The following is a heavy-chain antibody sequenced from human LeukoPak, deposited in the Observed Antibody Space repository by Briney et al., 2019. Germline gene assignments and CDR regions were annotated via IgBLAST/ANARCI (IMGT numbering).Heavy chain of an antibody. V-gene: IGHV3-23*01. J-gene: IGHJ4*02. Sequence: GGSLRLSCAASGLTFRNAWMSWVRQASGKRLEWVSGISNGGGSTYYADSVKGRFTISRDNSKNTLYLQMNSLRAEDTAVYYCAQDPLWFGENFWGQGTLVTVSS. D-gene: IGHD3-10*01. CDR1: GLTFRNAW. CDR3: AQDPLWFGENF. CDR2: ISNGGGST.